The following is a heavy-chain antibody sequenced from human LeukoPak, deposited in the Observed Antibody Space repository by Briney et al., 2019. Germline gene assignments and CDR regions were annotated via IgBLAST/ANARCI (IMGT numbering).Heavy chain of an antibody. D-gene: IGHD3-22*01. J-gene: IGHJ4*02. CDR2: INHSGST. Sequence: SETLSLTCAVYGGSFSGYYWSWIRQPPGKGLEWIGEINHSGSTNYNPSLKSRVTISVDTSKNQLSLKLSSVTAADTAVYYCASRPWYYDRSPFDYWGQGTLVTVSS. CDR3: ASRPWYYDRSPFDY. CDR1: GGSFSGYY. V-gene: IGHV4-34*01.